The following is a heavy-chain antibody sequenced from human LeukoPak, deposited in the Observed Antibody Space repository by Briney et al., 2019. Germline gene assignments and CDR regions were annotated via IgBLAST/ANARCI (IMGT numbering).Heavy chain of an antibody. D-gene: IGHD2-8*01. CDR2: ISDSGGST. CDR1: GFTFSSYA. Sequence: GGSLRLSCAASGFTFSSYAMNWVRQAPGKGLEWVSTISDSGGSTYYADSVKGRFTLSRDNSKNTLYLQMNSLRAEDTAVYYCARDLGYCTNGVCHTRFDYWGQGTLVAVSS. V-gene: IGHV3-23*01. CDR3: ARDLGYCTNGVCHTRFDY. J-gene: IGHJ4*02.